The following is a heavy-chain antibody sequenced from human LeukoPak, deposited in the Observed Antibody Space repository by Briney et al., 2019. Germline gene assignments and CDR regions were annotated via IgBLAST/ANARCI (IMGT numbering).Heavy chain of an antibody. Sequence: ASVKVSCKVSGYTLTELSMHWVRQAPGKGLEWMGGFDPEDGETIYAQKFQGRVTMTEDTSTDTAYMELSSLRSEDTAVYYCATVAPPQWWFDPWGQGTLVTVSS. CDR2: FDPEDGET. CDR3: ATVAPPQWWFDP. D-gene: IGHD6-19*01. J-gene: IGHJ5*02. CDR1: GYTLTELS. V-gene: IGHV1-24*01.